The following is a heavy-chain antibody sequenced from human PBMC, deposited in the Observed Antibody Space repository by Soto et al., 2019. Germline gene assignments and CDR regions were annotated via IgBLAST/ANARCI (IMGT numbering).Heavy chain of an antibody. CDR3: ARSPSGYCNSASCFSFDY. CDR2: IIPMVSIT. D-gene: IGHD2-2*03. V-gene: IGHV1-69*02. Sequence: ASVKVACTASGGTFSSYTISWVRQAPGQGLEWMGRIIPMVSITNYAEKSQGRVTITADKSTSTAYMEQSSLRSEDSAVYFCARSPSGYCNSASCFSFDYWGQGTPVTVSS. CDR1: GGTFSSYT. J-gene: IGHJ4*02.